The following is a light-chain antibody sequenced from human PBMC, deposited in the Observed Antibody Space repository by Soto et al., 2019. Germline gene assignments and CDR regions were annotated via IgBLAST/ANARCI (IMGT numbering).Light chain of an antibody. V-gene: IGLV2-23*02. CDR1: SSDVGTYNL. J-gene: IGLJ1*01. CDR3: CSYAGSNTLYV. Sequence: QSVLTQPASVFGCPGQSITICCTGASSDVGTYNLVSWYQQHPGKAPKLMIYEVSKRPSGVSNRFSGSKSGNTASLTISGLQAEDEADYYCCSYAGSNTLYVFGTGTKVPVL. CDR2: EVS.